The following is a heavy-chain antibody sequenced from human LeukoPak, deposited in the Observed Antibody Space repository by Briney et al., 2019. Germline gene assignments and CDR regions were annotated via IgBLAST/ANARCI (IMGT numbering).Heavy chain of an antibody. Sequence: NSSETLSLTCTVSGGSISSYYWSWIRQPPGKGLEWIGYIYYGGSTNYNPSLKSRVTISVDTSKNQFSLKLSSVTAADTAVYYCARGEVVAATGLYFDYWGQGTLVTVSS. V-gene: IGHV4-59*01. CDR2: IYYGGST. J-gene: IGHJ4*02. CDR1: GGSISSYY. D-gene: IGHD2-15*01. CDR3: ARGEVVAATGLYFDY.